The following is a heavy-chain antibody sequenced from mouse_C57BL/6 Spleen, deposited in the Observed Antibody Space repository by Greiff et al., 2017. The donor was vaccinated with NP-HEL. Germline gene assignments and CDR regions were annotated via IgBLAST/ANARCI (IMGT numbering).Heavy chain of an antibody. CDR1: GYTFTSYW. Sequence: VKLQQPGAELVRPGTSVKLSCKASGYTFTSYWMHWVKQRPGQGLEWIGVIDPSDSYTNYNQKFKGKATLTVDTSSSTAYMQLSSLTSEDSAVYYCARELRWDAMDYWGQGTSVTVSS. V-gene: IGHV1-59*01. CDR3: ARELRWDAMDY. D-gene: IGHD1-1*01. J-gene: IGHJ4*01. CDR2: IDPSDSYT.